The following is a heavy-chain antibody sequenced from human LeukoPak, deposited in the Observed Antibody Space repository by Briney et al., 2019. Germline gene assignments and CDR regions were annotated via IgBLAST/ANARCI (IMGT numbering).Heavy chain of an antibody. Sequence: ASVKVSCKASGYTFTGYYMHWVRQAPGQGLEWMGWINPNSGGTNYAQKFQGRVTMTRDTSISTAHMELSRLRSDDTAVYYCAISYQLGLGYMDVWGKGTTVTVSS. J-gene: IGHJ6*03. CDR3: AISYQLGLGYMDV. D-gene: IGHD2-2*01. CDR2: INPNSGGT. CDR1: GYTFTGYY. V-gene: IGHV1-2*02.